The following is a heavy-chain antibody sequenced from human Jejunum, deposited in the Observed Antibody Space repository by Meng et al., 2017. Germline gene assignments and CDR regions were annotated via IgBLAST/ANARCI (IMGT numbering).Heavy chain of an antibody. D-gene: IGHD6-19*01. J-gene: IGHJ4*02. CDR1: GDFVISNSGH. CDR2: ISYSATT. CDR3: ARHCGYRSGCHKYFDY. V-gene: IGHV4-39*01. Sequence: QLQLEESGPGRVKHPGALSLGCTGLGDFVISNSGHWGWIRQSPGKGLEWMGTISYSATTYYNPSLKTRVTISVDTSKNQVSLNLGSLTAADTGIYHCARHCGYRSGCHKYFDYWGQGTLVTVSS.